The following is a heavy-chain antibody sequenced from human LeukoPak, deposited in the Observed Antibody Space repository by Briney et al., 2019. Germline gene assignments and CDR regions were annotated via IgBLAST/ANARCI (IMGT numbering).Heavy chain of an antibody. D-gene: IGHD1-26*01. CDR3: AKDSVSGTYLVDYSWFDP. CDR2: ISYDGSNK. J-gene: IGHJ5*02. Sequence: GRSLRLSCAASGFTFSNYGMHWVRQAPGKGLGGVALISYDGSNKSYADSVNGRFNIARDNSKSSLYLQKNSLRAEDTAVYYCAKDSVSGTYLVDYSWFDPWGQGTLVTVSA. CDR1: GFTFSNYG. V-gene: IGHV3-30*18.